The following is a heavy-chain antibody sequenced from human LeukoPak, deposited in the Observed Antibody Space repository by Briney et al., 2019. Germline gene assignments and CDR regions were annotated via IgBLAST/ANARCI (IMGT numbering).Heavy chain of an antibody. Sequence: ASVKVSCKASGYTFTGYYMHWVRQAPGQGLEWMGWINPNSGGTNYAQKFQGWVTMTRDTSISTADMELSRLRSDDTAVYYCARGGFTFGGVISGEGLNWFDPWGQGTLVTVSS. V-gene: IGHV1-2*04. CDR3: ARGGFTFGGVISGEGLNWFDP. J-gene: IGHJ5*02. CDR2: INPNSGGT. D-gene: IGHD3-16*01. CDR1: GYTFTGYY.